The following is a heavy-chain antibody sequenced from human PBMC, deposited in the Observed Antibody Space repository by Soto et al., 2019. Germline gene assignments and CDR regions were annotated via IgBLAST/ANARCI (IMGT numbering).Heavy chain of an antibody. J-gene: IGHJ1*01. CDR1: GCTFSSYA. CDR3: ARTIPRESPHEYFQH. Sequence: SVKVSCKASGCTFSSYAISWVRQAPGQGREWMGGIIPIIGTANYAQKFQGRVTITADASTSTAYMELSSLRSEDTAVYYCARTIPRESPHEYFQHWGQGXLVTVPS. CDR2: IIPIIGTA. D-gene: IGHD3-3*01. V-gene: IGHV1-69*13.